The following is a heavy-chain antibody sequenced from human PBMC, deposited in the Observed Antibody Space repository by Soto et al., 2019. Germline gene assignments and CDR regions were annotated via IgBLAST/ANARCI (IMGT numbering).Heavy chain of an antibody. V-gene: IGHV1-8*01. D-gene: IGHD1-26*01. Sequence: QVQLVQSGAEVKKPGASVKVSCKASGYTFTNYDINWVRQATGQGLEWMGWMTPNSGNTGYAQKFQGRVTMTRDTSKSTAYMELSSLRSEDTAVYYCARSTYGLGDFDYWGQGTLVTVSS. CDR1: GYTFTNYD. CDR2: MTPNSGNT. J-gene: IGHJ4*02. CDR3: ARSTYGLGDFDY.